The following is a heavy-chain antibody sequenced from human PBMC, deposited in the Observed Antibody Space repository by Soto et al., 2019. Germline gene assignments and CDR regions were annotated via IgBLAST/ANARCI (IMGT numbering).Heavy chain of an antibody. CDR2: IWYDGSNK. CDR3: ARDFCGGSCDPLPGGVDY. J-gene: IGHJ4*02. Sequence: QVQLVESGGGVVQPGRSLRLSCTASGFTFSNYGMHWVRQAPGKGLEWVALIWYDGSNKYYADSVKGRFTISRDNSKNTLYLQMNSLRGEDTAVYYCARDFCGGSCDPLPGGVDYWCQGTLVTVSS. V-gene: IGHV3-33*01. CDR1: GFTFSNYG. D-gene: IGHD2-15*01.